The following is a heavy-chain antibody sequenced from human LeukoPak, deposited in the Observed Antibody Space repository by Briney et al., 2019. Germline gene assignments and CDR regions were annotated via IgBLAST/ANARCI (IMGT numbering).Heavy chain of an antibody. V-gene: IGHV1-2*02. CDR2: INPNSGGT. D-gene: IGHD1-26*01. Sequence: ASVKVSCKASGYTFTGYYMHWVRQAPGQGLEWMGWINPNSGGTNYAQKFQGRVTMTRGTSISTAYMELSRLRSDDTAVYYCAKAAAELSYYYYGMDVWGQGTTVTVSS. CDR3: AKAAAELSYYYYGMDV. J-gene: IGHJ6*02. CDR1: GYTFTGYY.